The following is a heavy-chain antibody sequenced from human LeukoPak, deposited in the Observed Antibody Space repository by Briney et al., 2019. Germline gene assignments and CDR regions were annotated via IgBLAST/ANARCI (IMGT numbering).Heavy chain of an antibody. Sequence: SETLSLTCTVSGGSISSYYWSWIRQPPGKGLEWIGYIYYSGSTNYNPSLKSRVTISVDTSKNQYSLKLSSVTAADTAVYYCARIPVGYHYDNNVDWGQGTLVTVSS. J-gene: IGHJ4*02. CDR2: IYYSGST. CDR3: ARIPVGYHYDNNVD. D-gene: IGHD3-22*01. V-gene: IGHV4-59*01. CDR1: GGSISSYY.